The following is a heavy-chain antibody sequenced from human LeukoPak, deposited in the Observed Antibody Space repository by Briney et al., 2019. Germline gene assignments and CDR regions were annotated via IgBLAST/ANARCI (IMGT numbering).Heavy chain of an antibody. Sequence: GGSLRLSCAASGFTVSSNYMSWGRQALGKGLEWVSVIYSGGSTYYADSVKGRFTTSRDNSKNTLYLQMNSLRAEDTAVYYCARDRGIVGALGYWGQGTLVTVSS. J-gene: IGHJ4*02. V-gene: IGHV3-53*01. CDR3: ARDRGIVGALGY. CDR1: GFTVSSNY. CDR2: IYSGGST. D-gene: IGHD1-26*01.